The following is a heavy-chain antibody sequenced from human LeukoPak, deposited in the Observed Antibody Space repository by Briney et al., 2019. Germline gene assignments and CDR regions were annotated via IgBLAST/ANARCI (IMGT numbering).Heavy chain of an antibody. D-gene: IGHD3-10*01. J-gene: IGHJ4*02. V-gene: IGHV3-9*01. CDR2: ISWNSGSI. CDR3: VGSGSYPIPHDY. Sequence: GGSLRLSCAAAGFTFDDYAMHWVRQAPGKGLEWVSGISWNSGSIGYADSVKGRFTISRDNAKNSLYLQMNSLRAEDTALYYCVGSGSYPIPHDYWGQGTLVTVSS. CDR1: GFTFDDYA.